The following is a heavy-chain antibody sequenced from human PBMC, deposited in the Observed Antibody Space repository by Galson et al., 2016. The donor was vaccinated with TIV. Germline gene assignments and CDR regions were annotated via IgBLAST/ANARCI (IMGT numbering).Heavy chain of an antibody. Sequence: SLRLSCAASSFTLSSYSMNWVRQAPGKGLEWLAYISRTSGTIYYADSVKGRFTISRDNAENSLFLQRNSLRVEDKAIYYCARDLLEIPGEWYLDSWGQGTLVTVSS. CDR2: ISRTSGTI. V-gene: IGHV3-48*04. CDR3: ARDLLEIPGEWYLDS. D-gene: IGHD3-3*01. J-gene: IGHJ4*02. CDR1: SFTLSSYS.